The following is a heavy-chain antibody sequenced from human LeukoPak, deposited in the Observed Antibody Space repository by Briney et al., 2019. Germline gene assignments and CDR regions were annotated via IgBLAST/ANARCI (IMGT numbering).Heavy chain of an antibody. CDR2: IYYSGST. V-gene: IGHV4-59*01. CDR1: GGSISSYY. J-gene: IGHJ4*02. Sequence: SETLSLTCTVSGGSISSYYWSWIRQTPGKGLEWIGYIYYSGSTNYNPSLKSRVTISVDTSKNQFSLKLSSVTAADTAVYYCAREGGSSWYGIDYWGQGTLVTVSS. D-gene: IGHD6-13*01. CDR3: AREGGSSWYGIDY.